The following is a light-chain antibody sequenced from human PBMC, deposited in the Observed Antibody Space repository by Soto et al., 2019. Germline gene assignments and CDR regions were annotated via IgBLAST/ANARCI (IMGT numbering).Light chain of an antibody. Sequence: EIVMTQSPATLSVSPGERATLSCRASQSVSSNLAWYQQKPGQAPRLLIYGASTSATGIPARFSGSGSGTEFTLTICSLQSEDFAVYYCQRYNNWPQTFGQGTKV. J-gene: IGKJ1*01. CDR3: QRYNNWPQT. CDR2: GAS. V-gene: IGKV3-15*01. CDR1: QSVSSN.